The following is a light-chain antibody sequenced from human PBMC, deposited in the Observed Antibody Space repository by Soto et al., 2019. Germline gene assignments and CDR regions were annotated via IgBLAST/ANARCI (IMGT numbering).Light chain of an antibody. J-gene: IGKJ2*01. CDR2: GAS. CDR1: QSVYTN. V-gene: IGKV3-20*01. Sequence: EIVMTQSPATLSVSPGERATLSFRASQSVYTNLAWYQQKPGQAPRLLMYGASNRATGIPDRFSGTGSGTDFTLTISRLEPEDFAVYYCQQYGSSPYTFGLGTKVDIK. CDR3: QQYGSSPYT.